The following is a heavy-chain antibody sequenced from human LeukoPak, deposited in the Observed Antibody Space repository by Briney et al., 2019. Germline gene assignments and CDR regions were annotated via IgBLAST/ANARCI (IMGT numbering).Heavy chain of an antibody. J-gene: IGHJ6*03. V-gene: IGHV1-18*01. Sequence: ASVTVSCKASGYTFTSYGISWVRQAPGQGLEWMGWISAYNGNTNYAQKLQGRVTMTTDTSTSTAYMELRSLRSDDTAVYYCATSNYRYYYMDVWGKGTTVTVSS. CDR3: ATSNYRYYYMDV. CDR1: GYTFTSYG. CDR2: ISAYNGNT.